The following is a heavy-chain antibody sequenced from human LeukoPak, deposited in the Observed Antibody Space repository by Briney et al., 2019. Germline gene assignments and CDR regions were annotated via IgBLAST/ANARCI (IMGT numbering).Heavy chain of an antibody. D-gene: IGHD2/OR15-2a*01. Sequence: GGSLRLSCAASGFTFSTYVMHWVRQAPGKGLMWVSRISHDGTDTSYADSVRGRFTISRDNAKNTLYLQMNGLRADDTAVYYCARDVNLLFFDVWGRGTLVTVSS. J-gene: IGHJ2*01. CDR2: ISHDGTDT. CDR1: GFTFSTYV. CDR3: ARDVNLLFFDV. V-gene: IGHV3-74*01.